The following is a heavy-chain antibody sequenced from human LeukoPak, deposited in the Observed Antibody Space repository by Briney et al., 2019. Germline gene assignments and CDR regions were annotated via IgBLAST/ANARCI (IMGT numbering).Heavy chain of an antibody. V-gene: IGHV1-3*01. D-gene: IGHD3-3*02. CDR1: GGTFSSYA. CDR3: ARGSSPIYAFDI. Sequence: ASVKVSCKASGGTFSSYAISWVRQAPGQGLEWMGWINAGNGNTKYSQKFQGRVTITRDTSASTAYMELSSLRSEDTAVYYCARGSSPIYAFDIWGQGTMVTVSS. CDR2: INAGNGNT. J-gene: IGHJ3*02.